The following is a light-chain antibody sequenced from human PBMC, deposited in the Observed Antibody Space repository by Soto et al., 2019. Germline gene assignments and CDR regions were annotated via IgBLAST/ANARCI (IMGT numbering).Light chain of an antibody. CDR1: QSISSY. CDR2: AAS. CDR3: QQSYSTPQT. V-gene: IGKV1-39*01. Sequence: DIQMTQSRSSLSASVGDRVTITCRASQSISSYLNWYQQKPGKAPKLLIYAASSLQSGVPSRFSGSGSGTDFTLTISSLQPEDFATYYCQQSYSTPQTFGQGTKV. J-gene: IGKJ1*01.